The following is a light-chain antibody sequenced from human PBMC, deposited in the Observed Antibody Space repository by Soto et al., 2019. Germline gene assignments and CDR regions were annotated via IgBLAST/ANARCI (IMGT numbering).Light chain of an antibody. Sequence: EFVLTQSPGTLSLSPGERATLSCRASQTVRNNYLAWYQQKPGQAPRLLIYDASSRATGIPDRFSGSGSGTDFTITISSLQTEDFAPYYCQQSYRTPPITFGQGTRLEIK. CDR2: DAS. J-gene: IGKJ5*01. V-gene: IGKV3-20*01. CDR1: QTVRNNY. CDR3: QQSYRTPPIT.